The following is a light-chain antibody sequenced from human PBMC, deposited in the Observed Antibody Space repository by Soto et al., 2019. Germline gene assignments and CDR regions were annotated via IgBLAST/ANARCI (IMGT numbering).Light chain of an antibody. CDR3: HQRQSWPRT. V-gene: IGKV3-11*01. Sequence: EIVLTQSPATLSSFPGDRVTLSCRASQAVNTRLAWYQHKPGQAPRLLIYLASNRAAGVPARFSGSGSGTDFTLTISNVEPEDFAVYSFHQRQSWPRTFGQGTTVDIK. CDR2: LAS. J-gene: IGKJ1*01. CDR1: QAVNTR.